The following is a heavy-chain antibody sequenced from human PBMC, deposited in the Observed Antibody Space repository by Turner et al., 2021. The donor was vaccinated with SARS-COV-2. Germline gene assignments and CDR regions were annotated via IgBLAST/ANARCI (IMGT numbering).Heavy chain of an antibody. V-gene: IGHV3-23*01. J-gene: IGHJ4*02. Sequence: EVQLLESGGGSVQPGGSLRLSGAASGFTFSSYAMSWVRQAPGEGLGGVLAISGCCGSTYYEDSVKGRFTISRDNSKNTLYLQMNSLRAEDTAVYFCSKNEMAMIVFVITLFDYWGQGTLVTVSS. CDR1: GFTFSSYA. CDR3: SKNEMAMIVFVITLFDY. D-gene: IGHD3-22*01. CDR2: ISGCCGST.